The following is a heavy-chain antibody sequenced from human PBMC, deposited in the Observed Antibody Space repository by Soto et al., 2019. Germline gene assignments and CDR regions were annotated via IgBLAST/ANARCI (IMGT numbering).Heavy chain of an antibody. CDR2: IIQEGRAR. D-gene: IGHD7-27*01. CDR3: AGGNDKTWDSDY. V-gene: IGHV3-7*03. J-gene: IGHJ4*02. CDR1: GLTFSNYW. Sequence: EVQLVESGGGLVQPGGSLRLSCAASGLTFSNYWMRWVRQAPGKGLEWVANIIQEGRARYYVDSVRGRFTISRDNAKNSLYLQMNTLRVEDTAVYYCAGGNDKTWDSDYWGRGTLVTVSS.